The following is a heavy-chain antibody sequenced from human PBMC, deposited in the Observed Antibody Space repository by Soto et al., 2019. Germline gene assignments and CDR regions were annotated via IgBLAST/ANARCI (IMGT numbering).Heavy chain of an antibody. J-gene: IGHJ4*02. CDR2: ISGGGDTT. CDR1: GFXFXNXA. V-gene: IGHV3-23*01. CDR3: AKGRGGSGSLTPRVDF. D-gene: IGHD3-10*01. Sequence: EVQLLESGGGLVQPGGSLRLFCAXSGFXFXNXAMTXVRQAPGKGLEWVSAISGGGDTTSYADSVKGRFTVSRDGSKNTLYLQMSSLRAEDTALYYCAKGRGGSGSLTPRVDFWGQGTLVTVSS.